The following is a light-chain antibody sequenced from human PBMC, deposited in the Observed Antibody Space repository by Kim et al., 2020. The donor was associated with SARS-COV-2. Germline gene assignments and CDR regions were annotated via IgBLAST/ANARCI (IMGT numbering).Light chain of an antibody. CDR2: GAS. V-gene: IGKV3-15*01. Sequence: IVMTQSPATLSVSPGERVTLSCRASQSVRNNLAWYQHRPGQAPRLLIYGASTRATDVSARFSGSGSETEFTLTIRSLQSEDLAVYYCQQYNDWPLLTFGGGTKLEI. CDR3: QQYNDWPLLT. J-gene: IGKJ4*01. CDR1: QSVRNN.